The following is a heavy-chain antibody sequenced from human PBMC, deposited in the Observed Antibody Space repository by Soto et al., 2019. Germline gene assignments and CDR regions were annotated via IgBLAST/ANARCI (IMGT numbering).Heavy chain of an antibody. CDR3: ESDMSGVDAGRRWYYSYGMDV. CDR1: GFTFSSYW. Sequence: GGSLRLSCAASGFTFSSYWMSWVRQAPGKGLEWVANIKQDGSEKYYVDSVKGRFTISRDNAKNSLYLQMNSLRAEDTAVYCCESDMSGVDAGRRWYYSYGMDVWGQGTTVTVSS. J-gene: IGHJ6*02. D-gene: IGHD6-6*01. V-gene: IGHV3-7*01. CDR2: IKQDGSEK.